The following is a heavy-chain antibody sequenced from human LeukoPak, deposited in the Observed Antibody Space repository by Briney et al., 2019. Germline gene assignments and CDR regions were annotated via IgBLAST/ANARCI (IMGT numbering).Heavy chain of an antibody. D-gene: IGHD1-26*01. Sequence: ASVKVSCKASGHTFTSYDINWVRQATGQGLEWMGWMNPNSGNTGYAQKFQGRVTMTRNTSISTAYMELSSLRSEDTAVYYCARGHSRRHYYYMDVWGKGTTVTVSS. V-gene: IGHV1-8*01. CDR2: MNPNSGNT. CDR1: GHTFTSYD. J-gene: IGHJ6*03. CDR3: ARGHSRRHYYYMDV.